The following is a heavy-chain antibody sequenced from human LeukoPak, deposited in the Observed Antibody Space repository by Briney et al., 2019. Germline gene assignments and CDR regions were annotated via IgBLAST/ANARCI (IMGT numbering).Heavy chain of an antibody. J-gene: IGHJ3*02. CDR2: IYYSGNT. CDR3: ARDTLDAFDI. Sequence: PSETLSLTCTVSGGSISSGGYYWTWIRQHPGKGLEWIGYIYYSGNTDSSPSLRSRVTFSVDTSKNQFSLKLSSVTAADTAVYYCARDTLDAFDIWGQGTMVTVSS. D-gene: IGHD2-15*01. V-gene: IGHV4-31*03. CDR1: GGSISSGGYY.